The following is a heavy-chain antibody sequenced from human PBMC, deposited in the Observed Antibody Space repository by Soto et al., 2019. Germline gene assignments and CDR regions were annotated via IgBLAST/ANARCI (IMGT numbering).Heavy chain of an antibody. CDR1: GYTFTGYA. CDR3: ARGYCSSTSCQYYFDF. CDR2: INGGNGDT. J-gene: IGHJ4*02. D-gene: IGHD2-2*01. Sequence: ASVKVSCKASGYTFTGYAIHWVRQAPGQRLEWMGWINGGNGDTKYSQKFQGRVTISRDTSASTAYMELTSLGSEDTAVYHCARGYCSSTSCQYYFDFWGQGTLVAVSS. V-gene: IGHV1-3*01.